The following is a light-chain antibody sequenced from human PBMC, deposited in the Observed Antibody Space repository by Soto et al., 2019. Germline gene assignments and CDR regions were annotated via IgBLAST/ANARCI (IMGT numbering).Light chain of an antibody. CDR1: ESVSRN. CDR3: QQYNKWPLT. V-gene: IGKV3-15*01. J-gene: IGKJ4*01. Sequence: EIVMTQSPATLSVSPGERATLACRASESVSRNLAWYQQKPGQAPRLLIYAASTRATDIAARISGSGSGTEFTLTISSLQSEDFAVYYCQQYNKWPLTFGGGTKVEIK. CDR2: AAS.